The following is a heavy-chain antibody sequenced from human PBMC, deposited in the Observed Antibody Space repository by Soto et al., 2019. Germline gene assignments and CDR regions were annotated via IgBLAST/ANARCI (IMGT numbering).Heavy chain of an antibody. CDR1: GFTFSRFA. Sequence: EVQLLESGGGLVQPGGSLRLSCAVSGFTFSRFAMSWVRQAPGKGLEWVSVISSSGGTTYYADSVKGRFTISRDNSKNTLYLHMNSLRAEDTAVYYGARDYSYACDYWGQGTLVTVSS. CDR3: ARDYSYACDY. D-gene: IGHD3-16*01. CDR2: ISSSGGTT. V-gene: IGHV3-23*01. J-gene: IGHJ4*02.